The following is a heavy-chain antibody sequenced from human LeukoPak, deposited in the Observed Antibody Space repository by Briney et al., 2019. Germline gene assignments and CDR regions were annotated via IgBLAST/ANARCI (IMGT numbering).Heavy chain of an antibody. CDR3: ARDSPYYDSSGYQGSFDI. J-gene: IGHJ3*02. Sequence: SSETLSLACTVSGGSISSYYWGSLRQPPGKGLEWNGYIYYRGSPNYHPSLKSRVTISEDTSKNQSSLKLSSVTAADTAVYYWARDSPYYDSSGYQGSFDIWGQGTMVTVSS. D-gene: IGHD3-22*01. CDR1: GGSISSYY. CDR2: IYYRGSP. V-gene: IGHV4-59*01.